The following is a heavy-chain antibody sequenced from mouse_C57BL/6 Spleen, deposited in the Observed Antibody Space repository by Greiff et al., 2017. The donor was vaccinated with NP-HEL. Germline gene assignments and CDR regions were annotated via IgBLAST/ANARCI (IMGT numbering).Heavy chain of an antibody. Sequence: QVQLQQPGAELVMPGASVKLSCTASGYTFTSYWMHWVKQRPGQGLEWIGEIDPSDSYTNYNQKFKGKSTLTVDKSSSTAYMQHSSLTSEDSAVYYCARIKWAMDYWGQGTSVTVSS. CDR3: ARIKWAMDY. D-gene: IGHD1-3*01. CDR1: GYTFTSYW. V-gene: IGHV1-69*01. J-gene: IGHJ4*01. CDR2: IDPSDSYT.